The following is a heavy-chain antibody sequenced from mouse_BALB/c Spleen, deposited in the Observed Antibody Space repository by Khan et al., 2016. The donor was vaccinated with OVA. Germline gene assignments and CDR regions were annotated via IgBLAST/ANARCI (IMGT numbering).Heavy chain of an antibody. J-gene: IGHJ3*01. D-gene: IGHD2-4*01. V-gene: IGHV1-74*01. Sequence: VQLQQSGPDLVRPGASVKMSCKASGYTFTNYWIHWVKQRPGQGLEWIGMIDPSNGETILNKKFNDKATLNVDKSSNTAYMQLSSLTSEDSAVYSCARHDYGEFTYWGQGTLVTVSA. CDR3: ARHDYGEFTY. CDR2: IDPSNGET. CDR1: GYTFTNYW.